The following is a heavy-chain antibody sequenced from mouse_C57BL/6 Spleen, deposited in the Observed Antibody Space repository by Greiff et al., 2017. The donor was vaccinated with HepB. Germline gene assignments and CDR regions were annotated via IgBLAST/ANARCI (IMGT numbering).Heavy chain of an antibody. J-gene: IGHJ2*01. Sequence: EVQGVESGGGLVKPGGSLKLSCAASGFTFSSYAMSWVRQTPEKRLEWVATISDGGSYTYYPDNVKGRFTISRDNAKNNLYLQMSHLKSEDTAMYYCARDRGWDDYWGQGTTLTVSS. D-gene: IGHD4-1*01. CDR1: GFTFSSYA. V-gene: IGHV5-4*01. CDR3: ARDRGWDDY. CDR2: ISDGGSYT.